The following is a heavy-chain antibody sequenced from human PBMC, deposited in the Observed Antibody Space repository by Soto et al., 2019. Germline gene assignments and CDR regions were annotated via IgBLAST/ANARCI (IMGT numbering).Heavy chain of an antibody. V-gene: IGHV1-8*01. Sequence: QVQLVQSGAEVKKPGASVKVSCKASGYTFTSYDINWVRQAPGQGLEWMGWMNPNSGNTGYAQKFQGRVTITRNTSISTAYMELCSLRSEDTAVYYCARVDYGSGGQGHDPWGQGTLVTVSS. CDR1: GYTFTSYD. CDR3: ARVDYGSGGQGHDP. CDR2: MNPNSGNT. D-gene: IGHD3-10*01. J-gene: IGHJ5*02.